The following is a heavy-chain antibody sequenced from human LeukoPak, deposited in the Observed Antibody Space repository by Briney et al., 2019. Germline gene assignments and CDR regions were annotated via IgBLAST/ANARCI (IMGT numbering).Heavy chain of an antibody. CDR2: ISGSGGST. J-gene: IGHJ4*02. D-gene: IGHD3-22*01. CDR1: GFTFSSYA. CDR3: AKDMLYYDSSGYYPSYFDY. V-gene: IGHV3-23*01. Sequence: GGSLRLSCAASGFTFSSYAMSWVRQAPGKGLEGVPAISGSGGSTYYADSVKGRFTISRDNSKNTLYLQMNSLRAEDTAVYYCAKDMLYYDSSGYYPSYFDYWGQGTLVTVSS.